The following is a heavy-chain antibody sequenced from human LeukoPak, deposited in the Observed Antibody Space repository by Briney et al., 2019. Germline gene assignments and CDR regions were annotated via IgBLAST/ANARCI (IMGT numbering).Heavy chain of an antibody. Sequence: KPSETLSLTCSVSGGSISSYYWSWIRQPAGKGLEWIGRIYTSGSTNYNPSLKSRVTMSVDTSKNQFSLKLSSVTAADTAMYYCTREAGNTQYFDYWGQGTLVTVSS. V-gene: IGHV4-4*07. CDR1: GGSISSYY. J-gene: IGHJ4*02. CDR2: IYTSGST. D-gene: IGHD1-1*01. CDR3: TREAGNTQYFDY.